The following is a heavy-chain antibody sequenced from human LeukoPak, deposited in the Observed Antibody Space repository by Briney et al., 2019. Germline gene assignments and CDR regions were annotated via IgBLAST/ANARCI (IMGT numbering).Heavy chain of an antibody. D-gene: IGHD1-26*01. CDR1: GGSISSYY. V-gene: IGHV4-4*07. J-gene: IGHJ4*02. CDR2: IYTSGST. CDR3: ARNGGSGTYYDGSFDY. Sequence: SETLSLTCTVSGGSISSYYWSWIRQSAGKGLEWIGRIYTSGSTNYNPSLKSRVTMSVDTSKNQFSLKLSSVTAADPPVNHCARNGGSGTYYDGSFDYWGQGTLVTVSS.